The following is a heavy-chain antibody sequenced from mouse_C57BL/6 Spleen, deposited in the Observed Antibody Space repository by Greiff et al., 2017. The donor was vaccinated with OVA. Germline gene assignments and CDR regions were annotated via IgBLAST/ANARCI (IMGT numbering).Heavy chain of an antibody. CDR2: IDPETGGT. CDR1: GYTFTDYE. CDR3: TRWITTVVSWYFDV. J-gene: IGHJ1*03. Sequence: QVQLKQSGAELVRPGASVTLSCKASGYTFTDYEMHWVKQTPVHGLEWIGAIDPETGGTAYNQKFKGKAILTADKSSSTAYMELRSLTSEDSAVYYCTRWITTVVSWYFDVWGTGTTVTVSS. D-gene: IGHD1-1*01. V-gene: IGHV1-15*01.